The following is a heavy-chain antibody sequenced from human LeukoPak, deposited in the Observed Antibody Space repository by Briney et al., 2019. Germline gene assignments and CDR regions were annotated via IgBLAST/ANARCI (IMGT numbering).Heavy chain of an antibody. CDR1: GFTFSSYW. D-gene: IGHD3-3*01. CDR3: AREGRIGGFWSGYYDRYYYYMDV. CDR2: IKQDGSEK. Sequence: PGGSLRLSCAASGFTFSSYWMSWVRQAPGKGLEWVANIKQDGSEKYYVDSVKGRFTISRDNSKNTLYLQMNSLRAEDTAVYYCAREGRIGGFWSGYYDRYYYYMDVWGKGTTVTVSS. V-gene: IGHV3-7*03. J-gene: IGHJ6*03.